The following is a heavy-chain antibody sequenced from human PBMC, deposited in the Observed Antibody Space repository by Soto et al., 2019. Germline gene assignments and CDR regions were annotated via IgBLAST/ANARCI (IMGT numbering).Heavy chain of an antibody. Sequence: ASVKVSCKASGYTFTTYDISWVRQATGQGLEWMGWMNPYSGNTGYAQKFQGRVTVTRNTSISTVYMELSGLRPDDTAVYYCARRKERSGPHYFDYWGQGTLVTVSS. D-gene: IGHD6-25*01. CDR1: GYTFTTYD. V-gene: IGHV1-8*01. J-gene: IGHJ4*02. CDR2: MNPYSGNT. CDR3: ARRKERSGPHYFDY.